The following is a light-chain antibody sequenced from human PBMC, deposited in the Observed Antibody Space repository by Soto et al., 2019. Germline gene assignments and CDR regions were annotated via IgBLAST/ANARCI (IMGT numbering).Light chain of an antibody. CDR2: GAS. Sequence: EIVLTRSPGTLSLSPGERATLSCRASQGVSSHFLAWYQQKPGQAPRLLIYGASTRATGIPDRFSGSGSGRDFALTISSLEPEDSAMYYCQQYGSSPPYTFGQGTKVDIK. CDR3: QQYGSSPPYT. J-gene: IGKJ2*01. CDR1: QGVSSHF. V-gene: IGKV3-20*01.